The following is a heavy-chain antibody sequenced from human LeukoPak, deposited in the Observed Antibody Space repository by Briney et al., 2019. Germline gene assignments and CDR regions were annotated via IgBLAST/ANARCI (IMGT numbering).Heavy chain of an antibody. D-gene: IGHD3-10*01. CDR1: GGSISGGGYY. J-gene: IGHJ3*02. CDR3: ARSNIDGSGTDLAFDI. Sequence: SQTLSLTCTVSGGSISGGGYYWSWTRQHPGKGLEWIGYIYYSGSTYYNPSLKSRVTISVDTSKNQFSLKLSSVTAADTAVYYCARSNIDGSGTDLAFDIWGHGTMVTVSS. CDR2: IYYSGST. V-gene: IGHV4-31*03.